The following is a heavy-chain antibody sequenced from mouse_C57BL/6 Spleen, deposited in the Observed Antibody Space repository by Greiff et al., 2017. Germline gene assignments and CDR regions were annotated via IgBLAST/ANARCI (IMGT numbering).Heavy chain of an antibody. J-gene: IGHJ2*01. CDR1: GFTFTDYY. CDR2: IRHKAGGYTS. D-gene: IGHD2-2*01. Sequence: EVQLQQSGGGLVQPGGSLSLSCAASGFTFTDYYMSWVRQRPGQALEWMGFIRHKAGGYTSEYSVSVKGRFTVSTDNSPSILYLQMNALRAEDTSNYYGARGSGYDPDYFDYWGQGTTLTVSS. V-gene: IGHV7-3*01. CDR3: ARGSGYDPDYFDY.